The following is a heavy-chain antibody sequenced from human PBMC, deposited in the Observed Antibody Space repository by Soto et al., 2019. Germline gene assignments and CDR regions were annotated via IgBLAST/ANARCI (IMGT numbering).Heavy chain of an antibody. CDR3: AREIVVARGASYFDY. Sequence: GGSLRLSCGASGFTFSSNWMTWVRQAPGKGLEWVGNIRQDGSEKNYVDSVKGRFTISRDNAKNSLYLQMNSLRAEDTAVYYCAREIVVARGASYFDYWGPGTLVTVSS. D-gene: IGHD2-2*01. V-gene: IGHV3-7*04. CDR2: IRQDGSEK. J-gene: IGHJ4*02. CDR1: GFTFSSNW.